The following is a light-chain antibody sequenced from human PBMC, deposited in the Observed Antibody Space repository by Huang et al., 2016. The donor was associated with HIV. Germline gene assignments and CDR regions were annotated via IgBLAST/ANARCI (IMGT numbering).Light chain of an antibody. CDR3: QQYNSNPET. Sequence: DIQMTQSPSTLSASVGDRVTITCRASQSISTGLAWYQHKPGKAPKLLIYKASDLQSGVPSRFSGSGSGTEFTLTINSLQPDDFATYYCQQYNSNPETFGQGTRVEI. J-gene: IGKJ1*01. V-gene: IGKV1-5*03. CDR2: KAS. CDR1: QSISTG.